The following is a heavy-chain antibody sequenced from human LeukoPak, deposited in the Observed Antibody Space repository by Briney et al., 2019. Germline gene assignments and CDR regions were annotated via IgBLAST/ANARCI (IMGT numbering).Heavy chain of an antibody. CDR2: IYTSGST. CDR1: GGSISSYY. CDR3: ARDGGSGSYSLKWFDP. Sequence: PSETLSLTCTVSGGSISSYYWSWIRQPAGKGLEWIGRIYTSGSTNYSPSLKSRVTMSVDTSKNQFSLKLSSVTAADTAVYYCARDGGSGSYSLKWFDPWGQGTLVTVSS. D-gene: IGHD1-26*01. J-gene: IGHJ5*02. V-gene: IGHV4-4*07.